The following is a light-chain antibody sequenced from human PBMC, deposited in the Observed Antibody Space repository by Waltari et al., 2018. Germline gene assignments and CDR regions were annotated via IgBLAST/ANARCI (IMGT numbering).Light chain of an antibody. Sequence: DMGMTQSPLFLPVTPGEPASISCSSSQSLLHSNGYSYLDWYLQKPGQSPQLLIYLGSNRASGVPDRFSGSGSGTDFTLKISRVEAEDVGVYYCMQALQTPKTFGQGTKVEIK. V-gene: IGKV2-28*01. CDR1: QSLLHSNGYSY. CDR2: LGS. J-gene: IGKJ1*01. CDR3: MQALQTPKT.